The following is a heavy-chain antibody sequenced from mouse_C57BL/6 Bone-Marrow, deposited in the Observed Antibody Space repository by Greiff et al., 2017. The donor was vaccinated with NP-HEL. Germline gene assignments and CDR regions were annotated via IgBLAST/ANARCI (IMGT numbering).Heavy chain of an antibody. V-gene: IGHV1-69*01. CDR3: ARDTTVVGDY. CDR1: GYTFTSYW. Sequence: QVQLQQPGAELVMPGASVKLSCKASGYTFTSYWMHWVKQRPGPGLEWIGEIDPSDSYTNYNQKFKGKSTLTVDKSSSTAYMQLSSLTSEDSAVYYCARDTTVVGDYWGQGTTLTVSS. CDR2: IDPSDSYT. D-gene: IGHD1-1*01. J-gene: IGHJ2*01.